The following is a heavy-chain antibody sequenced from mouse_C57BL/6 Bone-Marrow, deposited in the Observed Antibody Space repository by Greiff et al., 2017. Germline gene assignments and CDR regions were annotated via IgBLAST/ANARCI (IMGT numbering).Heavy chain of an antibody. D-gene: IGHD2-3*01. CDR3: ARDNDGPWFAY. J-gene: IGHJ3*01. CDR1: GFTFSDYG. V-gene: IGHV5-17*01. Sequence: EVMLVESGGGLVKPGGSLKLSCAASGFTFSDYGMHWVRQAPEKGLEWVAYISSGSSTIYYADTVKGRFTISRDNAKNTLFLQMSSLRSEDTAMYYCARDNDGPWFAYWGQGTLVTVSA. CDR2: ISSGSSTI.